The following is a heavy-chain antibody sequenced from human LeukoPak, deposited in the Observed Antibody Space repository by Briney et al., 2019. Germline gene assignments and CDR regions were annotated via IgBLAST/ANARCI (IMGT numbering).Heavy chain of an antibody. D-gene: IGHD6-13*01. CDR2: IYYSGST. CDR1: GGSISSYY. CDR3: ARIAAAGTSDY. V-gene: IGHV4-39*01. Sequence: SETLSLTCTVSGGSISSYYWGWIRQPPGKGLEWIGSIYYSGSTYYNPSLKSRVTISVDTSKNQFSLKLSSVTAADTAVYYCARIAAAGTSDYWGQGTLVTVSS. J-gene: IGHJ4*02.